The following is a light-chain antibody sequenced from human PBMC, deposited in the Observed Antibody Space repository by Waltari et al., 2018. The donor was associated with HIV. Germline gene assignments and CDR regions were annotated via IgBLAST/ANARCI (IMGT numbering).Light chain of an antibody. CDR3: ASWDDGLSGHV. Sequence: QSVLTQPLSASETPGRSLNISCSGGTSNIGRNYVFWYQQVAGLAPRLLVYRNNRRPSGVSERFSGSRSGTSASLVISGLRADDEAQYYCASWDDGLSGHVFGSGTTVFVL. CDR1: TSNIGRNY. J-gene: IGLJ1*01. CDR2: RNN. V-gene: IGLV1-47*01.